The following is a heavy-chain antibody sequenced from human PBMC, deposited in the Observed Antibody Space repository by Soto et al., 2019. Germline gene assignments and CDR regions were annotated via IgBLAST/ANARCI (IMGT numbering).Heavy chain of an antibody. J-gene: IGHJ4*02. Sequence: SETLSLTCTVSGGSISSGDYYWSWIRQPPGKGLEWIGYIYYSGSTYYNPSLKSRVTISVDTSKNQFSLKLSSVTAADTAVYYCATLGKDIVLVPAALDYWGQGTLVTVSS. CDR2: IYYSGST. CDR3: ATLGKDIVLVPAALDY. D-gene: IGHD2-2*01. V-gene: IGHV4-30-4*01. CDR1: GGSISSGDYY.